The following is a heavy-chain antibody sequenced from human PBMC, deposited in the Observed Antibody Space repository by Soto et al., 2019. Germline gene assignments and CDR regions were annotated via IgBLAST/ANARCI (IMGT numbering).Heavy chain of an antibody. Sequence: PGESLKISCKGSGYSFTSYWISWARQMPGKGLEWMGRIDPSDSYTNYSPSFQGHVTISADKSISTAYLQWSSLKASDTAMYYCASYSSGYNRDYNWFDPWGQGTLVTVSS. J-gene: IGHJ5*02. CDR1: GYSFTSYW. CDR2: IDPSDSYT. D-gene: IGHD3-22*01. V-gene: IGHV5-10-1*01. CDR3: ASYSSGYNRDYNWFDP.